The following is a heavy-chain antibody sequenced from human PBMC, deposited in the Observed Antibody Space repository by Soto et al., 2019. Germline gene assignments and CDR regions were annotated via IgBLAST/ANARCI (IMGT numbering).Heavy chain of an antibody. CDR1: GDSHY. V-gene: IGHV4-39*01. J-gene: IGHJ6*03. D-gene: IGHD3-3*01. Sequence: QAQLRESGPGLVKPSETLSLTCTFSGDSHYWVWIRQPPGKGLEWIGSVCYSGSTCSRGTTYYNPSLRSRVTVSVQTSEKQLSLHLNFVTAADTAVYYCASGTSYDAPTGFYTNYYMDLWGRGTTVTVSS. CDR3: ASGTSYDAPTGFYTNYYMDL. CDR2: VCYSGST.